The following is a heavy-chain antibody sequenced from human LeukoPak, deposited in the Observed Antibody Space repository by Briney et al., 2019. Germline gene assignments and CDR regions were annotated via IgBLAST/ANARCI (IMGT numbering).Heavy chain of an antibody. CDR3: ARGQWELLMDFDY. D-gene: IGHD1-26*01. Sequence: GASVKVSCKASGYTFTGYYLHWVRQAPGQGLEWMGSINPNSGGTNYAQKFQGRVTMTTDTSMSTAYMELSRLRSDDTAVYYCARGQWELLMDFDYWGQGTLVTVSS. V-gene: IGHV1-2*02. CDR1: GYTFTGYY. J-gene: IGHJ4*02. CDR2: INPNSGGT.